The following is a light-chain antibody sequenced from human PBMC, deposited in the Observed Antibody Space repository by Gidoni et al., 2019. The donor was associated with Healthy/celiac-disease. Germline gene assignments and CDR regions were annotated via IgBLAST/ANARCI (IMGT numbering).Light chain of an antibody. CDR3: SLYTSSSTYV. CDR2: DVS. Sequence: QSALTQPASVSGTTGQAITISCTGTSSDVGGYNYVSWYQQHPGKAPKLMIYDVSNRPSGVSNRFSGSKSGNSASLTISGLQAEDEADYYCSLYTSSSTYVFGTGTKVTVL. J-gene: IGLJ1*01. V-gene: IGLV2-14*01. CDR1: SSDVGGYNY.